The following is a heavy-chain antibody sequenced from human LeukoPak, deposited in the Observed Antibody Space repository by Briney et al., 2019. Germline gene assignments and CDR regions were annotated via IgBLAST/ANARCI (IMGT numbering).Heavy chain of an antibody. V-gene: IGHV4-39*01. J-gene: IGHJ5*02. CDR2: IYYSGTT. Sequence: PSETLSLTCTVSGGSISSSGYHWVWIRQPPGKGPEWIGSIYYSGTTYYNPSLKSRVTVSVDTSKNQFSLKVTSVAAADTAVYYCARFHSGSGSYFGWFDPWGQGILVTVSS. D-gene: IGHD3-10*01. CDR1: GGSISSSGYH. CDR3: ARFHSGSGSYFGWFDP.